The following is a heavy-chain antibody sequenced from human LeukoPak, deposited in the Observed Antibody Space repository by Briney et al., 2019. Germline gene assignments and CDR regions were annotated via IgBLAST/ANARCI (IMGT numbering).Heavy chain of an antibody. CDR1: GYTFTNYF. D-gene: IGHD2/OR15-2a*01. Sequence: ASVKVSCKASGYTFTNYFMHWVRQAPGQGLEWMGVINPGGGGTTYAQRFQGRVTMTRDTSTSTVHMELSSLRSEDTAVYYCARGQNKCLGHWGQGTLVTVSS. CDR2: INPGGGGT. CDR3: ARGQNKCLGH. V-gene: IGHV1-46*01. J-gene: IGHJ4*02.